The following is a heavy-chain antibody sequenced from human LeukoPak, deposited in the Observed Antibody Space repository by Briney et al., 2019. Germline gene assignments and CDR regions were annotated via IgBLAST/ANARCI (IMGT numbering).Heavy chain of an antibody. CDR3: AKGPDCGGDCYHFDY. J-gene: IGHJ4*02. D-gene: IGHD2-21*02. Sequence: GGSLGLSCAASGFTFSSYAMSWVRQAPGKGLEWVSAISGSGGRTHYVDSVKGRFTISRDNSKNTLYLQMNSPRADDTAVYYCAKGPDCGGDCYHFDYWGQGTLVTVSS. CDR1: GFTFSSYA. CDR2: ISGSGGRT. V-gene: IGHV3-23*01.